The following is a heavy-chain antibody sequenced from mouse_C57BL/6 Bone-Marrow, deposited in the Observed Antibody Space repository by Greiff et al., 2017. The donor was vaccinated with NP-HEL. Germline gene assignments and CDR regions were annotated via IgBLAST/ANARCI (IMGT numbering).Heavy chain of an antibody. CDR1: GFTFSSYA. V-gene: IGHV5-4*01. CDR2: ISDGGSYT. CDR3: ARDHDDSSPFAY. J-gene: IGHJ3*01. Sequence: EVHLVESGGGLVKPGGSLKLSCAASGFTFSSYAMSWVRQTPEKRLEWVATISDGGSYTYSPDTVKGRFTLSRDPAKNTLYLQMSHLKSEDTAMYYCARDHDDSSPFAYWGQGTLVTVSS. D-gene: IGHD1-1*01.